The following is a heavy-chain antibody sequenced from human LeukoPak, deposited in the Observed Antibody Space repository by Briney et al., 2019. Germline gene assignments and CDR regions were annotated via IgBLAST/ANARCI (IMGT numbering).Heavy chain of an antibody. D-gene: IGHD1-26*01. V-gene: IGHV4-4*02. CDR3: ARGHQVGATIAFDI. Sequence: SETLSLTCAVTGGSISNNWWTWVRQPPGKGLEWIGEISQSARTNYNPSLKSRVTISVDTSKNQFPLKLSSVTAADTAVYYCARGHQVGATIAFDIWGQGTMVTVSS. J-gene: IGHJ3*02. CDR2: ISQSART. CDR1: GGSISNNW.